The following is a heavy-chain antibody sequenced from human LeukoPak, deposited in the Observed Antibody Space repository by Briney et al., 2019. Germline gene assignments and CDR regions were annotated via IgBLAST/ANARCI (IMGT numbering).Heavy chain of an antibody. V-gene: IGHV1-3*01. CDR1: GGTFSSYA. CDR2: INAGNANT. CDR3: ARVGEDIGFDY. J-gene: IGHJ4*02. D-gene: IGHD5-12*01. Sequence: GASVKVSCKASGGTFSSYAISWVRQAPGQGLEWMGWINAGNANTRYSQKFQGRVTITRDTSASTAYMELSSLRSEDTAVYYCARVGEDIGFDYWGQGTLVTVSS.